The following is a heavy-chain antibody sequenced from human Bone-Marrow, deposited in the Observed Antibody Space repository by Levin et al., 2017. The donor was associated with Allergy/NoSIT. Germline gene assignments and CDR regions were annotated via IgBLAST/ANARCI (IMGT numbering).Heavy chain of an antibody. V-gene: IGHV1-2*02. D-gene: IGHD1-26*01. Sequence: GESLKISCKATGYTFTDYYIHWIRQAPGQGLEWMGRINPDGGGKFSQKFEGRVTLTRDTSIRTVNMELSSLRSDDTAVYFCARDLVGVDAFDFWGQGTMVIVSS. J-gene: IGHJ3*01. CDR3: ARDLVGVDAFDF. CDR2: INPDGGG. CDR1: GYTFTDYY.